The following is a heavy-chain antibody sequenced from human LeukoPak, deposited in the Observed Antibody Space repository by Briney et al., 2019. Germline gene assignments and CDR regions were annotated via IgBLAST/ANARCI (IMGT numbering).Heavy chain of an antibody. J-gene: IGHJ4*02. CDR1: GFTFSSFW. CDR3: ARGGYGAHMG. V-gene: IGHV3-74*01. CDR2: LNSDGSTT. Sequence: GGSLRLSCAASGFTFSSFWMHWVRQVPGKGLVWASGLNSDGSTTGYADSVRGRFTISRDNAKSTLYLQMNSLRAEDTAVYYCARGGYGAHMGWGQGTLVTVSS. D-gene: IGHD4-17*01.